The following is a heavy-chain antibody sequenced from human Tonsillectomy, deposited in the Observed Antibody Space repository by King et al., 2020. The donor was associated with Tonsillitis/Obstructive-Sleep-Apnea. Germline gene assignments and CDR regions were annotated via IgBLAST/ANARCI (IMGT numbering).Heavy chain of an antibody. CDR3: ATSLVTTPLDY. D-gene: IGHD4-17*01. CDR2: INPSSGDT. Sequence: VQLVESGAEVKKPGASEKVSCKASGYTFTSYYIHWVRQAPGQGLEWMGIINPSSGDTRFAQKFQGRVTMTRAPSTSTVHMELNSLRSDDTAVYYCATSLVTTPLDYWGQGTLVTVPS. CDR1: GYTFTSYY. V-gene: IGHV1-46*01. J-gene: IGHJ4*02.